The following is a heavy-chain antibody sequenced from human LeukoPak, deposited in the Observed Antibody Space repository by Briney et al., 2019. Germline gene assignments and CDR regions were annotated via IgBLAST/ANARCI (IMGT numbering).Heavy chain of an antibody. CDR2: ISNIGDII. Sequence: GGSLRLSCAASGFTFSNYEMNWVRQAPGKGLEWISHISNIGDIIHYADSVEGRFTISRDNAKNSLYLQMNSLRAEDTAVYYCAKDATAVVGTVYMDVWGKGTTVTISS. J-gene: IGHJ6*03. D-gene: IGHD6-13*01. CDR1: GFTFSNYE. CDR3: AKDATAVVGTVYMDV. V-gene: IGHV3-48*03.